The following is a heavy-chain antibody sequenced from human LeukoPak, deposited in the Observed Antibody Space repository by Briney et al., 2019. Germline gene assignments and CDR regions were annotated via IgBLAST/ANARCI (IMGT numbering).Heavy chain of an antibody. D-gene: IGHD6-13*01. CDR3: ARLYSSSWYAYNWFDP. V-gene: IGHV4-39*01. CDR2: IYYSGST. J-gene: IGHJ5*02. Sequence: SETLSLTCTVSGGSISSSSYYWGWIRQPPGKGLEWIGSIYYSGSTYYNPSLKSRVTISVDTSKNQFSLKLSSVTAADTAVYYCARLYSSSWYAYNWFDPWGQGTLVTVSS. CDR1: GGSISSSSYY.